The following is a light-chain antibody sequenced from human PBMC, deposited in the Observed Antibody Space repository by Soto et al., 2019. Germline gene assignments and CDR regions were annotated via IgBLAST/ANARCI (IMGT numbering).Light chain of an antibody. Sequence: DIQMTQSPSSLSASVGDRVTIICRASQNINSYLAWFQQKPGKAPKSLIYDATSLQSGVPSRFSGSGSGTDFSLTISSLQPEDAATYYCQQYERYNPSFGGGTKLEL. CDR1: QNINSY. CDR3: QQYERYNPS. J-gene: IGKJ4*01. V-gene: IGKV1-16*01. CDR2: DAT.